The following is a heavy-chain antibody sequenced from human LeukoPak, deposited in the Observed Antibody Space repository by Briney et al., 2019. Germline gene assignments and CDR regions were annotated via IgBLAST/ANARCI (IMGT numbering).Heavy chain of an antibody. J-gene: IGHJ4*02. D-gene: IGHD1-14*01. Sequence: GASVNVSCKVSGYTLTELSMHWVRQAPGKGLEWMGGFDPEDGETIYAQKFQGRVTMTEDTSTDTAYMELSSLRSEDTAVYYCARGRRVGTGTTHQLDYWGQGTLVTVSS. CDR1: GYTLTELS. CDR3: ARGRRVGTGTTHQLDY. CDR2: FDPEDGET. V-gene: IGHV1-24*01.